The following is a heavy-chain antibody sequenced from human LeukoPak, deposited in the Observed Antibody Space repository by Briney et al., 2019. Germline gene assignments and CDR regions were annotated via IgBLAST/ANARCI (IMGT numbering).Heavy chain of an antibody. D-gene: IGHD2-21*02. V-gene: IGHV4-59*02. CDR2: IYYTGDI. Sequence: SETLSLTCTVSGGSVSGDSWTWIRQPAGKGLEWIGYIYYTGDINYNPSLKSRVAISVDTSRNQFSLKLTSVTAADTAVYYSAENGFRTNCGAGCYSGYMDVWGKGTPVTVSS. J-gene: IGHJ6*03. CDR3: AENGFRTNCGAGCYSGYMDV. CDR1: GGSVSGDS.